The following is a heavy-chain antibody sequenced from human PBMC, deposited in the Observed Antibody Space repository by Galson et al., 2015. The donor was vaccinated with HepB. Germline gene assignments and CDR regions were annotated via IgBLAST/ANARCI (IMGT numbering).Heavy chain of an antibody. V-gene: IGHV1-69*13. Sequence: SVKVSCKASGGTFSSYAISWVRQAPGQGLEWMGGIIPIFGTANYAQKFQGRVTITADESTSTAYMELSSLRSEDTAVYYCARDSGRYSYGYGRFDYWGQGTLVTVSS. CDR1: GGTFSSYA. CDR2: IIPIFGTA. D-gene: IGHD5-18*01. CDR3: ARDSGRYSYGYGRFDY. J-gene: IGHJ4*02.